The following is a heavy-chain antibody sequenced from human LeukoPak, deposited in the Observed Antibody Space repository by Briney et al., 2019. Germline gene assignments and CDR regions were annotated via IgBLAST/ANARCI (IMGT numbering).Heavy chain of an antibody. Sequence: GGSLRLSCAASGFTFSTYAMYWVRQAPGKGLEWVSVIYRGGGTFYADSVKGRFTISRDNSKNTVYLQMNSLRDEDTAVYYCATRRRIAVDFDYWGQGTLVTVSS. D-gene: IGHD6-19*01. J-gene: IGHJ4*02. CDR1: GFTFSTYA. CDR2: IYRGGGT. CDR3: ATRRRIAVDFDY. V-gene: IGHV3-66*01.